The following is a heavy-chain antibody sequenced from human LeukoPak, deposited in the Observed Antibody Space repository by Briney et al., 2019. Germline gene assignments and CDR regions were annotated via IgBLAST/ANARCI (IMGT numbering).Heavy chain of an antibody. CDR2: IRYDGSNK. V-gene: IGHV3-30*02. CDR3: AKDGRQRKTYFYGSGSVNAFDI. Sequence: GGSLRLSCAASGFTFSSYGMHWVRQAPGKGLEWVAFIRYDGSNKYYADSVKGRFTISRVNSKNTLYLQMNSLRADDTAVYYCAKDGRQRKTYFYGSGSVNAFDIWGQGTMITVSS. D-gene: IGHD3-10*01. CDR1: GFTFSSYG. J-gene: IGHJ3*02.